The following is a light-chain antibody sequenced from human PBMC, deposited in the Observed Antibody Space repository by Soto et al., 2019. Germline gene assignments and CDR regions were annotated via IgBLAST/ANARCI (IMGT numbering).Light chain of an antibody. Sequence: EIVLTQSPGTLSLSPGERASLSCRASQSVTSSYLARYQQKPGQAPRLLIYVASNRATGIPDRFSGSGSGTDFTLTINRLEPEDFAVYYWQQYGSSPWTFGQGTKVEIK. J-gene: IGKJ1*01. CDR2: VAS. V-gene: IGKV3-20*01. CDR3: QQYGSSPWT. CDR1: QSVTSSY.